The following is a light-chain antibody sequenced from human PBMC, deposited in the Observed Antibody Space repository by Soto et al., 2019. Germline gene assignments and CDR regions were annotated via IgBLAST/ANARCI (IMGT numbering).Light chain of an antibody. CDR1: QSISSY. CDR2: AAS. V-gene: IGKV1-39*01. Sequence: DIQMTQSPCSLSASVGDRVTITCRASQSISSYLNWYHQKPGKAPKLLIYAASSLQSGVPSRFSGSGSGTDFTLTISSLQPEDFATYYCQRSYNTPITFGQGTRLEIK. CDR3: QRSYNTPIT. J-gene: IGKJ5*01.